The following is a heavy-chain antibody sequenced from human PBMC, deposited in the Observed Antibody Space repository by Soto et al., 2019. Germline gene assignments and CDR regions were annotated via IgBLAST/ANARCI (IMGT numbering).Heavy chain of an antibody. CDR1: GFNFSKYW. Sequence: EVQLMESGGGLVQPGGSLRLSCAASGFNFSKYWVGWVRQAPGKGLEWVANIKQDGSAKYYVASVKGRFTISRDNAKNSLYLQMNSLAGEETAVYYCVRASYGTGVWGQGTTVTVSS. CDR2: IKQDGSAK. D-gene: IGHD3-16*01. CDR3: VRASYGTGV. J-gene: IGHJ6*02. V-gene: IGHV3-7*04.